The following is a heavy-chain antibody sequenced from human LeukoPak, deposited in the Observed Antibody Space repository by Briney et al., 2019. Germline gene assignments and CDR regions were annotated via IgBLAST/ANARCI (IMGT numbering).Heavy chain of an antibody. Sequence: PSETLSLTCTVSGGSITAYYWSWIRQPPGMGLEWIGNIHSSGSTYYNPSLESRATLLIDTSKNQFSLKLNSVTAADTAVYYCARLSGTRYYFDYWGQGTLVTVSS. V-gene: IGHV4-59*01. CDR3: ARLSGTRYYFDY. CDR2: IHSSGST. CDR1: GGSITAYY. J-gene: IGHJ4*02. D-gene: IGHD1-7*01.